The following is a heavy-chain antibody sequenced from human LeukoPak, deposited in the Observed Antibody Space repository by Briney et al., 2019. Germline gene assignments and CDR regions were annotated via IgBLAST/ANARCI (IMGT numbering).Heavy chain of an antibody. V-gene: IGHV3-74*01. CDR3: ASGDAHAFDI. Sequence: PGGSLRLSCAASGFTFSSYWMHWVRQAPGKGLVWVSRIHSDGTSTNYADSVKGRFTISRDNANNTLYLQMNSLRAEDTAVYYCASGDAHAFDIWGQGTMVTVSS. D-gene: IGHD3-10*01. CDR1: GFTFSSYW. CDR2: IHSDGTST. J-gene: IGHJ3*02.